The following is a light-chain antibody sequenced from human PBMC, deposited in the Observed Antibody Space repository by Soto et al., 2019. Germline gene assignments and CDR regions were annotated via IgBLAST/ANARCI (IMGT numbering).Light chain of an antibody. CDR1: SSDGGGFNY. CDR3: SSYTTSSALDV. J-gene: IGLJ1*01. CDR2: EVS. Sequence: QSALTQPASVSGSPGQSITISCTGTSSDGGGFNYVSWYQQHPGKAPKLMIYEVSNRPSGISNRFSGSKSGNTAYLIISGLQAEDEADYYRSSYTTSSALDVFGTGTKVTVL. V-gene: IGLV2-14*01.